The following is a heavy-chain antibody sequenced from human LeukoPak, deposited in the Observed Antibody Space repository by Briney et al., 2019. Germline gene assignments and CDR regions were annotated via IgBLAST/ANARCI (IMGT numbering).Heavy chain of an antibody. V-gene: IGHV1-2*02. J-gene: IGHJ4*02. CDR2: INPNSGGT. CDR3: ARAWGDCVFSHDY. D-gene: IGHD2-21*02. CDR1: GYTFTGYY. Sequence: GASVKVSCKASGYTFTGYYMHWVRQAPGQGLEWMGWINPNSGGTNYAQKFQGRVTMTRDTSISTAYMELSRLRSDDTAVYYCARAWGDCVFSHDYWGQGTLVTVSS.